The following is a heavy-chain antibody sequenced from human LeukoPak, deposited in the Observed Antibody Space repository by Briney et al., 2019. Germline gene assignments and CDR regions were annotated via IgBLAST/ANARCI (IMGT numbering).Heavy chain of an antibody. CDR3: ARDFFHGHCAGLSCFLLDY. CDR2: ISVSGGST. D-gene: IGHD2-15*01. Sequence: PGGSLRRSCAASGFTFSSYAMSWVRQAPGKGLEWVSAISVSGGSTYYADSVKGRFTISRDNSTNTLYLQMNSLRAEDTAVYYCARDFFHGHCAGLSCFLLDYWGQGSLVTVSS. V-gene: IGHV3-23*01. CDR1: GFTFSSYA. J-gene: IGHJ4*02.